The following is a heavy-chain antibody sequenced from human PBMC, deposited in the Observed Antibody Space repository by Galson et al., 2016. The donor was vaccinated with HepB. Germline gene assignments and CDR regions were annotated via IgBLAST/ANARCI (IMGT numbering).Heavy chain of an antibody. J-gene: IGHJ6*02. CDR2: TFYRSKWYN. CDR1: GDSVSGNSVA. Sequence: CAISGDSVSGNSVAWNWIRQSPSRGLEWLGGTFYRSKWYNEYAVSVKSRITITPDTSKNQFSLQLNSVTPEDTAVYYCASFRDYYYGMDVWGQGTTVSVSS. V-gene: IGHV6-1*01. CDR3: ASFRDYYYGMDV.